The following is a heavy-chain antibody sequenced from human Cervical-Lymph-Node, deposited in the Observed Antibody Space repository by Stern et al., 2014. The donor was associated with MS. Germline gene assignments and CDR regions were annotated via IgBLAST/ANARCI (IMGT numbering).Heavy chain of an antibody. D-gene: IGHD3-16*01. J-gene: IGHJ4*02. V-gene: IGHV3-30*18. CDR2: ISYDGNDK. Sequence: DQLVESGGGVVQPGRPLRLSCAASGFTFSSFGMHWVRQAPGKGLEWVAFISYDGNDKYHADSVKGRFTISRDNSKNTLFMQLNSLRDEDTALYYCAKDRQLLTFFFDYWGQGSLVTVSS. CDR1: GFTFSSFG. CDR3: AKDRQLLTFFFDY.